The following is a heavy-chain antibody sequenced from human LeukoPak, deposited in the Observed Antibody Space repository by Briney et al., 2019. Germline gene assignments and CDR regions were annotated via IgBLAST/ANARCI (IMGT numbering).Heavy chain of an antibody. D-gene: IGHD6-13*01. J-gene: IGHJ4*02. CDR1: GGSISSYY. CDR3: ARHPRSSWTYYFDY. V-gene: IGHV4-59*08. Sequence: SETLSLTCTVSGGSISSYYWSWIRQPPGKGLEWIGYIYYSGSTNYNPSLKSRVTISVDTSKDQFSLKLSSVTAADTAVYYCARHPRSSWTYYFDYWGQGTLVTVSS. CDR2: IYYSGST.